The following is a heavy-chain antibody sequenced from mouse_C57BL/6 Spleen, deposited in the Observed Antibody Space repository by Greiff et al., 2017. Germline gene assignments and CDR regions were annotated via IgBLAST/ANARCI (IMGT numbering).Heavy chain of an antibody. V-gene: IGHV1-82*01. CDR2: IYPGDGDT. CDR1: GYAFSSSW. D-gene: IGHD1-1*01. CDR3: ARYGDGNFDD. Sequence: VQVVESGPELVKPGASVKISCKASGYAFSSSWMHWVEQRPGKGLAWIGRIYPGDGDTNYTGKFKGKATLTADKSSSTAYMQLSSLTAEASAVYVCARYGDGNFDDWGQGTTLTVSS. J-gene: IGHJ2*01.